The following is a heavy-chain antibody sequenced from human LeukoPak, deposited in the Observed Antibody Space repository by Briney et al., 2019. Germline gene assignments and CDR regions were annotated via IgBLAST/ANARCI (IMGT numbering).Heavy chain of an antibody. Sequence: PSETLSLTCTVSGRSLSSSSYYWGWIRQPPGKGLEWIGSTYYSGSTFYNPSLKSRLNISVDTSKNQFSLKLSSVSAADTAVYYCARPQRYSNYALDYWGQGTVVSVSS. CDR2: TYYSGST. V-gene: IGHV4-39*01. CDR3: ARPQRYSNYALDY. J-gene: IGHJ4*02. D-gene: IGHD4-11*01. CDR1: GRSLSSSSYY.